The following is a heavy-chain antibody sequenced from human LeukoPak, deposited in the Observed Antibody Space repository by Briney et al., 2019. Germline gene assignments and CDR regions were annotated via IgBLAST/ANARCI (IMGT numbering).Heavy chain of an antibody. J-gene: IGHJ4*02. V-gene: IGHV4-30-4*01. CDR1: GGSISSGDYY. CDR2: IYYSGST. D-gene: IGHD2-15*01. Sequence: SQTLSLTCTVSGGSISSGDYYWSWIRQPPGKGLGWIGYIYYSGSTYYNPSLKSRVTISVDTSKNQFSLKLSSVTAADTAVYYCARAPSGYCSGGSCYPYYFDYWGQGTLVTVSS. CDR3: ARAPSGYCSGGSCYPYYFDY.